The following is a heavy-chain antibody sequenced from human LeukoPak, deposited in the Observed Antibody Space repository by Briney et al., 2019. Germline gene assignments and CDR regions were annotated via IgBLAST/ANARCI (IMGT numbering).Heavy chain of an antibody. J-gene: IGHJ4*02. CDR2: IDPSDSYT. Sequence: GESLRISCKGSGYSFTSYWISWVRQMPGKGLEWMGRIDPSDSYTNYSPSFQGHVTISADKSISTAYLQWSSLKASDTAMYYCARQGPTYYDILTGSKGWGQGTLVTVSS. V-gene: IGHV5-10-1*01. D-gene: IGHD3-9*01. CDR1: GYSFTSYW. CDR3: ARQGPTYYDILTGSKG.